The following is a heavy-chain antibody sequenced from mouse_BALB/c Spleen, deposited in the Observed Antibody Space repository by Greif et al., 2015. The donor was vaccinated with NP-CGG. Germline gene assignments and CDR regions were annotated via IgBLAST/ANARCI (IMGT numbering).Heavy chain of an antibody. D-gene: IGHD4-1*01. Sequence: QVQLQQSGAELAKPGASVKMSCKASGYTFTSYWMHWVKQRPGQGLEWIGYINPSTGYTEYNQKFKDKATLTADKSSSTAYMQLSSLTSEESAVYYCATGTYFDVWGAGTTVTVSS. J-gene: IGHJ1*01. V-gene: IGHV1-7*01. CDR2: INPSTGYT. CDR1: GYTFTSYW. CDR3: ATGTYFDV.